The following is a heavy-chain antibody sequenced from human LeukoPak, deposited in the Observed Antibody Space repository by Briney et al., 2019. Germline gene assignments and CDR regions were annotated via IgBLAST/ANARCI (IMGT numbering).Heavy chain of an antibody. V-gene: IGHV1-2*06. Sequence: ASVKVSCKDSAYTFTDYYVHWVRQAPGQGLEWMGRINPSSGDTNYAQNFQGRVTMTRDTSISTAYMELSRLRSDDTAVYYCATTSGYFYYWGQGTLVTVSS. J-gene: IGHJ4*02. CDR2: INPSSGDT. CDR3: ATTSGYFYY. D-gene: IGHD1-26*01. CDR1: AYTFTDYY.